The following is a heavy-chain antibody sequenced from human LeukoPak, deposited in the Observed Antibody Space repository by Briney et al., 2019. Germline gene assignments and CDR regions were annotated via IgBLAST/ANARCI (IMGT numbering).Heavy chain of an antibody. V-gene: IGHV1-24*01. CDR2: FDPEDGET. CDR3: ATDTYSSSWTHAFDI. Sequence: GASVKVSCKVSGYTLTELSMHWVRQAPGKGLEWMGGFDPEDGETIYAQKFQGRVTMTEDTSTDTAYMELSSLRSEDTAVYCCATDTYSSSWTHAFDIWGQGTMVTVSS. D-gene: IGHD6-13*01. CDR1: GYTLTELS. J-gene: IGHJ3*02.